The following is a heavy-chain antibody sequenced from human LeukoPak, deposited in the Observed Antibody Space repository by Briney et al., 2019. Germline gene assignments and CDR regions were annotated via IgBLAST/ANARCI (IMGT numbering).Heavy chain of an antibody. Sequence: ASVKVSCKASGYAFTSYYISWVRQAPGQGPEWMGIINPSGGSTSYAQKFQGRVTMTRDMSTSTVYMELSSLRSEDTAVYYCARDLGNMTTVTSEPYYYYYMDVWGKGTTVTVSS. CDR1: GYAFTSYY. D-gene: IGHD4-17*01. J-gene: IGHJ6*03. CDR2: INPSGGST. V-gene: IGHV1-46*01. CDR3: ARDLGNMTTVTSEPYYYYYMDV.